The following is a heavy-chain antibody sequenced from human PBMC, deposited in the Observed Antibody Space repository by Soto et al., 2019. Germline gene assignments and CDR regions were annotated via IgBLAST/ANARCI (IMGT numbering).Heavy chain of an antibody. J-gene: IGHJ4*02. CDR1: GGSISSGDYY. V-gene: IGHV4-30-4*01. Sequence: SETLSLTCAVYGGSISSGDYYWSWIRQPPGKGLEWIGYIYYSGSTYYNPSLKSRVTISVDTSKNQFSLKLSSVTAADTAVYYCARENHYYGSGSFDYWGQGTLVTVSS. CDR2: IYYSGST. D-gene: IGHD3-10*01. CDR3: ARENHYYGSGSFDY.